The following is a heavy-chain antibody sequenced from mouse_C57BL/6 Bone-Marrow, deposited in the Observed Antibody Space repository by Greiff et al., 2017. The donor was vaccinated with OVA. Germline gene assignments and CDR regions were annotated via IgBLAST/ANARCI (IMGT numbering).Heavy chain of an antibody. Sequence: EVQLVESGGGLVQPGGSLSLSCAASGFTFTDYYMSWVRQPPGKALEWLGFIRNKANGYTTEYSASVKGRFTISRDNSQSILYLQMNALRAEDSATYYCARYRDYSDYWGQGTTLTVSS. CDR3: ARYRDYSDY. J-gene: IGHJ2*01. D-gene: IGHD2-12*01. CDR1: GFTFTDYY. V-gene: IGHV7-3*01. CDR2: IRNKANGYTT.